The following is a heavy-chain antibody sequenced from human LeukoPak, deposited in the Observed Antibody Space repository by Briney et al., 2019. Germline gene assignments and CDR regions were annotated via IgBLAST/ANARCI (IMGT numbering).Heavy chain of an antibody. Sequence: GALRLSCVALEFSFETYWMSWVRQAPGKGPEWVANTNEDGSEKHYVGSVRGRFTISRDNADNSLHLQMNSLRPEDMAVYYCARGETMDVWGKGTTVTVSS. CDR3: ARGETMDV. D-gene: IGHD5-24*01. J-gene: IGHJ6*03. CDR2: TNEDGSEK. V-gene: IGHV3-7*01. CDR1: EFSFETYW.